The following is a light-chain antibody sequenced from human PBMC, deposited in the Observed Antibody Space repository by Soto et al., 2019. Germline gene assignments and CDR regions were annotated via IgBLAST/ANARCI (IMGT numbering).Light chain of an antibody. V-gene: IGLV2-8*01. Sequence: QSALTQPPSASGSAGQSVTISCTGTSSDVGGYNFVSWYQQHPGKAPKLLIYEVTKRPSGVPDRFSGAKSGNTASLTVSGLQAEDEADYYCSSYAGSSLVFGGGTKLTVL. CDR1: SSDVGGYNF. J-gene: IGLJ2*01. CDR2: EVT. CDR3: SSYAGSSLV.